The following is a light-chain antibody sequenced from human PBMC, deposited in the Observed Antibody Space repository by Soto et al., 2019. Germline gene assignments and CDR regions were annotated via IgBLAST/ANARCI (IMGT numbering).Light chain of an antibody. Sequence: QSALTQPPSASGSPGQSVTISCTGTSSDVGGYPYVSWYQQHPGKAPKLMTYEVSKRPSGVPDRFSGSKSGNTASLTVSGLQAEDEADYYCSSHAGNNNYVFGTGTKVTVL. CDR2: EVS. CDR3: SSHAGNNNYV. CDR1: SSDVGGYPY. V-gene: IGLV2-8*01. J-gene: IGLJ1*01.